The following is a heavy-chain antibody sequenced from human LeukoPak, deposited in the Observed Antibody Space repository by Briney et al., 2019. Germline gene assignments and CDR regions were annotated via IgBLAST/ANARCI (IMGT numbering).Heavy chain of an antibody. Sequence: ASVKVSCKASGYTFTSYDINWVRQATGQGLEWMGWMNPNSGNTGYAQKFQGRVTMTRNTSISTAYMELSSLRSEDTAVYYCARVREVSSSWYSGYYYYGMDVWGQGTTVTVSS. CDR1: GYTFTSYD. CDR2: MNPNSGNT. J-gene: IGHJ6*02. D-gene: IGHD6-13*01. CDR3: ARVREVSSSWYSGYYYYGMDV. V-gene: IGHV1-8*01.